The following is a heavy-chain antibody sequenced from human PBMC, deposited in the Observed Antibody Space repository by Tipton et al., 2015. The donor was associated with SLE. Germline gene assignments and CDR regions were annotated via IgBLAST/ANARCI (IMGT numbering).Heavy chain of an antibody. J-gene: IGHJ4*02. CDR2: IYYSGHT. CDR1: GGSISSYY. CDR3: ALSMTAASGPFDY. V-gene: IGHV4-59*12. D-gene: IGHD6-13*01. Sequence: LRLSCTVSGGSISSYYWSWIRQSPGKGLEWIGYIYYSGHTHFNPSLKSRVTISLDTSKTQFSLKLSSVTAADTAVYYCALSMTAASGPFDYWGQGILVTVS.